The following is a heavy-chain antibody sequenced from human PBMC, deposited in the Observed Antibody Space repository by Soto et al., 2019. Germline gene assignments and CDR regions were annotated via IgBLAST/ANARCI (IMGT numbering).Heavy chain of an antibody. CDR3: ARDGCELLRNGFDL. CDR1: GYTFTSYG. CDR2: ISAYNGNT. D-gene: IGHD1-26*01. V-gene: IGHV1-18*01. Sequence: GASVKVSCKASGYTFTSYGISWVRQAPGQGLEWMGWISAYNGNTNYAQKLQGRVTMTTDTSTSTAYMELRSLISSDTAVYYCARDGCELLRNGFDLGGEGTLVTVGS. J-gene: IGHJ5*02.